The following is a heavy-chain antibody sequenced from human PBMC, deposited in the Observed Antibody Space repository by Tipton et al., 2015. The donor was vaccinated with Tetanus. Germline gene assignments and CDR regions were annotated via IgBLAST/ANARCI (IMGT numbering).Heavy chain of an antibody. Sequence: TLSLTCTVSSGSISTYYWSWIRQPPGKGLEWIGYINYSGSTNYKPSLRSRVTISVDTSKKHFSLKLSSVTSADTAVYYSARAHYDIVWGSYRPSSAGYFFDYWGQGTLVIVSS. J-gene: IGHJ4*02. CDR3: ARAHYDIVWGSYRPSSAGYFFDY. CDR1: SGSISTYY. V-gene: IGHV4-59*01. D-gene: IGHD3-16*02. CDR2: INYSGST.